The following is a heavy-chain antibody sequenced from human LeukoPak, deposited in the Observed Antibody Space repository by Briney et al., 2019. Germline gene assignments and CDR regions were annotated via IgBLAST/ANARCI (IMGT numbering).Heavy chain of an antibody. V-gene: IGHV4-59*01. D-gene: IGHD1-1*01. CDR2: IYYSGST. CDR3: AVDWNTDAFDI. J-gene: IGHJ3*02. CDR1: GCSISSYY. Sequence: SETLSLTCTVSGCSISSYYWSWIRQPPGKGLEWIGYIYYSGSTNYNPSLKSRVTISVDTSKNQFSLKLSSVTAADPAVYYCAVDWNTDAFDIWGQGTLVTVSS.